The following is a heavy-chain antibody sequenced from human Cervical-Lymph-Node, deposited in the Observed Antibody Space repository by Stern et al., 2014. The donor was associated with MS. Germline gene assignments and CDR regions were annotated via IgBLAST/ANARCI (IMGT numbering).Heavy chain of an antibody. V-gene: IGHV3-11*01. CDR3: VRGVVIGDYFAD. Sequence: VQLVESGGGLVRPGGSLRLSCAASGFAFGDYYMAWVRQAPGKGLQWIAYINPNGHTIYYADSVKDRFTISRDNTKESLYLQMTGLGAEDTAVYYCVRGVVIGDYFADWGQGTLVTVSS. J-gene: IGHJ4*02. CDR2: INPNGHTI. CDR1: GFAFGDYY. D-gene: IGHD3-22*01.